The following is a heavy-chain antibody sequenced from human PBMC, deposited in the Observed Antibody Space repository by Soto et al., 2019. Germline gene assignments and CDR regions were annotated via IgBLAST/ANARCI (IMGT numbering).Heavy chain of an antibody. J-gene: IGHJ6*03. V-gene: IGHV4-4*02. CDR2: IYHRGST. CDR1: SGSISSSNW. CDR3: ARDGVGDYETKKGYYDYMDV. D-gene: IGHD4-17*01. Sequence: QVQLQESGPGLVKPSGTLSLTCAVSSGSISSSNWWSWVRQPPGKGLEWIGEIYHRGSTNYNPSLKSRVTITVDKSKNQFSLKLSSVTAADTAVYYCARDGVGDYETKKGYYDYMDVWGKGTTVTVSS.